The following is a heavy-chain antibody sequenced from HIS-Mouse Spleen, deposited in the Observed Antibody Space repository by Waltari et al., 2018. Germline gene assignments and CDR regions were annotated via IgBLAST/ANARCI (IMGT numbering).Heavy chain of an antibody. CDR3: AREIPYSSSWYDWYFDL. CDR1: GGSISSSSYY. J-gene: IGHJ2*01. Sequence: QLQLQESGPGLVKPSETLSLTCTVSGGSISSSSYYWGWIRQPPGKGLDWIGSTYYSGSTYDNPSLKSRVTISVETSKNQFSLKLSSVTAADTAVYYCAREIPYSSSWYDWYFDLWGRGTLVTVSS. CDR2: TYYSGST. D-gene: IGHD6-13*01. V-gene: IGHV4-39*07.